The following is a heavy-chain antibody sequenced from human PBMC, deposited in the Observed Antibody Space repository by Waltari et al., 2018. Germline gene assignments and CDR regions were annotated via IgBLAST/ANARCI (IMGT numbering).Heavy chain of an antibody. CDR1: GFSVRNTY. J-gene: IGHJ4*02. CDR3: GLQIAPVPRAYFDY. Sequence: EVQLVESGGGLIQPGGSLTLSCAASGFSVRNTYMAWVRQAPGKGLEWVSVSKDGDGTQYIDSGKGRFTISRDNSKNTLNLQMNSLRVDDTAVYYCGLQIAPVPRAYFDYGGQGTLVTVSS. CDR2: SKDGDGT. D-gene: IGHD6-13*01. V-gene: IGHV3-53*01.